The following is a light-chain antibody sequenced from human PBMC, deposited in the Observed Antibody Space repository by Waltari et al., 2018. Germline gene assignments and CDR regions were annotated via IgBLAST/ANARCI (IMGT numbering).Light chain of an antibody. CDR3: QQYGRSPWT. V-gene: IGKV3-20*01. CDR2: DAS. CDR1: QSVSSNY. J-gene: IGKJ1*01. Sequence: FVLTQSPGTLSLSPGERVTLSCRARQSVSSNYLAWYQQKPGQAPRLLIYDASNRATGIADRFSGSGSGTDFTLTISRLEPEDVAVYYCQQYGRSPWTFGQGTKVEIK.